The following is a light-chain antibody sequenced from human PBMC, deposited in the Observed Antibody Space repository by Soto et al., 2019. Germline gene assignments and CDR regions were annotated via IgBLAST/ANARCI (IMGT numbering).Light chain of an antibody. CDR2: GAS. CDR3: QQHSHWPPWT. CDR1: ENVRTF. J-gene: IGKJ1*01. Sequence: VLTQSPATLSLSPGERATLSCRASENVRTFVDWYQQKPGQAPRLLIYGASNRATDIPARFSGSGSGTDFTLTSSNLEPEEFAVYYCQQHSHWPPWTFGQGTRVEIQ. V-gene: IGKV3-11*01.